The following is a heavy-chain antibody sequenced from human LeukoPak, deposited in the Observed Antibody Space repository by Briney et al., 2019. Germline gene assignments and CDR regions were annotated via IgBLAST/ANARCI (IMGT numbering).Heavy chain of an antibody. D-gene: IGHD3-22*01. CDR3: ARDRIVVS. J-gene: IGHJ5*02. Sequence: GGSLRLSCASSGFTFSNYWMSWLRQAPGKGLEWVANITHDGSEKYYVDSVKGRFTISRDNAKNSLYLQMNSLRAEDTAVYYCARDRIVVSWGQGTLVTVSS. CDR2: ITHDGSEK. V-gene: IGHV3-7*01. CDR1: GFTFSNYW.